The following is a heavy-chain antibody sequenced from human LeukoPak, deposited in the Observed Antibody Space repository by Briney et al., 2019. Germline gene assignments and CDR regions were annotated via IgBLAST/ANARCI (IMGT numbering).Heavy chain of an antibody. D-gene: IGHD3-9*01. J-gene: IGHJ4*02. CDR1: GYTFTSYY. Sequence: ASVKVSCKASGYTFTSYYMHWVRQAPGQGLEWMGIINPSGGSTSYAQKFQGRVTMTRDTSTSTVYMELSSLRSEDTAVYYCARDESYSFYDILTGSLPDYWGQGTLVTVSS. CDR2: INPSGGST. V-gene: IGHV1-46*01. CDR3: ARDESYSFYDILTGSLPDY.